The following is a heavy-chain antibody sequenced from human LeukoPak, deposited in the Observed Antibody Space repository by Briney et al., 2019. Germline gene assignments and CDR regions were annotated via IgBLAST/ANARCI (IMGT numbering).Heavy chain of an antibody. Sequence: GASVKVSCKASGYTFSSYGINWVRQAPGQGLEWMGWISAYSGDTNYAQKLQGRVTMTTDTSTSTAYLEVRSLRSDDTAVYYCARVRGSLYDSSGHFDYWGQGTLVTVSS. J-gene: IGHJ4*02. D-gene: IGHD3-22*01. CDR3: ARVRGSLYDSSGHFDY. CDR1: GYTFSSYG. CDR2: ISAYSGDT. V-gene: IGHV1-18*01.